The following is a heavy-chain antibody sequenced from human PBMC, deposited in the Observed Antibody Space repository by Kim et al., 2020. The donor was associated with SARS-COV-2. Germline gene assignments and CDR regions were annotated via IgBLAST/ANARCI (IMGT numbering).Heavy chain of an antibody. CDR3: ARDHLWSGFFDY. V-gene: IGHV4-59*01. Sequence: NHPALKSRVPISVDTSKNQFSLTLGSVTAADTAVYYCARDHLWSGFFDYWGQGTLVTVSS. D-gene: IGHD3-3*01. J-gene: IGHJ4*02.